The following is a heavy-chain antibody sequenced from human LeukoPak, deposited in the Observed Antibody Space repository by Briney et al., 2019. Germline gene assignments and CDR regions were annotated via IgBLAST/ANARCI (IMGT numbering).Heavy chain of an antibody. J-gene: IGHJ4*02. CDR3: ASGRQLGY. CDR2: IKQDGSEK. D-gene: IGHD6-13*01. Sequence: PGGSLRLSCAASGFTFSNYWMSWVRQAPGKGLEWVANIKQDGSEKYYVASVKGRFTISRDNDKNSLYLQMNSLRAEDAAVYYCASGRQLGYWGQGTLVTVSS. V-gene: IGHV3-7*01. CDR1: GFTFSNYW.